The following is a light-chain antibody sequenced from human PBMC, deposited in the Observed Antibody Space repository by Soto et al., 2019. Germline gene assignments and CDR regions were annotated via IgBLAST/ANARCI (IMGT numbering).Light chain of an antibody. CDR1: QSVSSN. J-gene: IGKJ1*01. CDR3: QQGNAWPWT. V-gene: IGKV3-15*01. Sequence: EIVMTQSPVTLSVSPGERATLSCRASQSVSSNLAWYQQKPGQAPRLLIYDASTRATGIPARFSGSCSGAEFTLTISSLQSEDFAVYYCQQGNAWPWTFGQGTKVEIK. CDR2: DAS.